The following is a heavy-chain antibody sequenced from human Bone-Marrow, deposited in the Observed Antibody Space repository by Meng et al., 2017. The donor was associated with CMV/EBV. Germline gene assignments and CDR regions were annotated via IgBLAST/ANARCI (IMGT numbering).Heavy chain of an antibody. V-gene: IGHV3-7*01. Sequence: GESLKISCAASGFTFSSYWMSWVRQAPGKGLEWVANIKPDGSEKYYVDSVKGRFTIYRDNAKNSLYLQMNSLRAEDTADYYCATTTGRAGLFDYWGQGTLVTVSS. CDR2: IKPDGSEK. CDR3: ATTTGRAGLFDY. CDR1: GFTFSSYW. J-gene: IGHJ4*02. D-gene: IGHD4-11*01.